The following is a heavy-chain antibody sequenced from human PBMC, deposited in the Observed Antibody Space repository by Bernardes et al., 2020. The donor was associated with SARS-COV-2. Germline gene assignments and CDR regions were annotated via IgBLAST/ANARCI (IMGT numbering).Heavy chain of an antibody. CDR1: GFTFSGYA. Sequence: GGSLRLSCAASGFTFSGYAMSWVRQAPGKGLEWVSTVSAGGGSTYYADSVKGRFTISRDNSKSTLYLQMNSLTADDTAIYYCAKDLGANMVRGFGDYFEYWGQGTLVTVSS. D-gene: IGHD3-10*01. J-gene: IGHJ4*02. CDR2: VSAGGGST. V-gene: IGHV3-23*01. CDR3: AKDLGANMVRGFGDYFEY.